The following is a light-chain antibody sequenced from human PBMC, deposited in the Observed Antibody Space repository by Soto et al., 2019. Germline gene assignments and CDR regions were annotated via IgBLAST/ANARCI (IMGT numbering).Light chain of an antibody. CDR3: SSYTGTTTLGGV. Sequence: QSVLTQPASVSGSPGQSITISCTGTGSDVGGFNFVSWYQQHPGKAPKLIIYDVSDRPSGVSNRFSGSKSGNTASLTISGLQTEDEATYYCSSYTGTTTLGGVFGTGTKLTVL. CDR1: GSDVGGFNF. CDR2: DVS. J-gene: IGLJ1*01. V-gene: IGLV2-14*03.